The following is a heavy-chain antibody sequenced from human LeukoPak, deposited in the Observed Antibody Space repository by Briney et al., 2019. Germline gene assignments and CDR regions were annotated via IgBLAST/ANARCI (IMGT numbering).Heavy chain of an antibody. D-gene: IGHD6-19*01. CDR1: GYSFTSYW. J-gene: IGHJ6*02. CDR2: IYPGGSDT. V-gene: IGHV5-51*01. Sequence: GESLKIFCWGAGYSFTSYWIVWGRHLPGKGLVWVGTIYPGGSDTRYSPSLQGQVTISADKSISTAYLQWSSLKASDTAMYYCARHDRDISGWYKDYYGMDVWGQGTTVTVSS. CDR3: ARHDRDISGWYKDYYGMDV.